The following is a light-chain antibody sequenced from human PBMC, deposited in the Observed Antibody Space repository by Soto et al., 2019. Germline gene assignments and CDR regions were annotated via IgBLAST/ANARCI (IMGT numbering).Light chain of an antibody. CDR2: SIS. CDR3: AAWDDTLNGVL. J-gene: IGLJ2*01. CDR1: SSNIGSNS. V-gene: IGLV1-44*01. Sequence: QSVLTQPPSASGTPGQRVTISCSGGSSNIGSNSVNWYQQLPGTAPKLLIHSISQRPSGVPDRFSGSKSGTSASLAISGLQSEDEADYYCAAWDDTLNGVLFGGGTKLTVL.